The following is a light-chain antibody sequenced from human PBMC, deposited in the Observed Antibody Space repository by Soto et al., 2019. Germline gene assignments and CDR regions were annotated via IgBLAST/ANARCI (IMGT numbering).Light chain of an antibody. CDR1: QSVRRN. CDR3: QQYDSWPRT. V-gene: IGKV3-15*01. Sequence: EIVMTQSPPTLSVSPGERATLSCRASQSVRRNLAWYQHKPGQAPRLLIDGASTRATDIPARFSGGGSGTEFTLTISSLQSEDCAVYYCQQYDSWPRTFGQGTKVEVK. CDR2: GAS. J-gene: IGKJ1*01.